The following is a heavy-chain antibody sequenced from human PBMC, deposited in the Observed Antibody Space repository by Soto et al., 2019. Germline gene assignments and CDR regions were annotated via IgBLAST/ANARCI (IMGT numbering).Heavy chain of an antibody. V-gene: IGHV3-23*01. CDR2: ISGSGGTT. Sequence: EVQLLESGGGLVQPGGSLRLSCAASGFTFSTYSMSWVRQAPGKGLEWVSAISGSGGTTYYADSVKGRFTISRDNSKNTLYLQMNSLRAEDTAVYYCARVLAAADWGQGTLVTVSS. CDR1: GFTFSTYS. CDR3: ARVLAAAD. D-gene: IGHD2-15*01. J-gene: IGHJ4*02.